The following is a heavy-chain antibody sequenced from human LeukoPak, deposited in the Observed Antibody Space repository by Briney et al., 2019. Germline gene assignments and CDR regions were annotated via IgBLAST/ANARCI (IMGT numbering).Heavy chain of an antibody. CDR1: GYSISSGYY. V-gene: IGHV4-38-2*01. Sequence: SETLSLTCAVSGYSISSGYYWGWIRQPPGKGLEWIGSIYHSGSTYYNPSLKCRVTISVDTSKNQFSLKLSSVTAADTAVYYCATIYGDYYFDYWGQGTLVTVSS. J-gene: IGHJ4*02. D-gene: IGHD4-17*01. CDR3: ATIYGDYYFDY. CDR2: IYHSGST.